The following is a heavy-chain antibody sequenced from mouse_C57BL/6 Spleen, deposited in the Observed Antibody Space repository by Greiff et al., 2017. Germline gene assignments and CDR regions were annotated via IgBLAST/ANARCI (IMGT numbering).Heavy chain of an antibody. CDR3: ARRDGSSWFAY. CDR2: IDPSDSYT. Sequence: QVQLQQSGAELVMPGASVKLSCKASGYTFTSYWMHWVKQRPGQGLEWIGEIDPSDSYTNYNQKFKGKSTLTVDKSSSTAYMQLSSLTSEDSAVYYCARRDGSSWFAYWGQGTLVTVSA. J-gene: IGHJ3*01. V-gene: IGHV1-69*01. CDR1: GYTFTSYW. D-gene: IGHD1-1*01.